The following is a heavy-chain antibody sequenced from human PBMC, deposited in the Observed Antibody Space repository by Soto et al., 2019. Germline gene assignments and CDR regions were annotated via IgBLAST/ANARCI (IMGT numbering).Heavy chain of an antibody. J-gene: IGHJ3*02. V-gene: IGHV2-5*02. CDR3: AHRVVGEDAFDI. CDR2: VYWDDDK. CDR1: GFSVNSSGVS. Sequence: QITFKESGPTLVRPTQTLTLTCTLSGFSVNSSGVSVGWIRQPPGKALEWLALVYWDDDKRYRPSLESRLTITKDTSKNLVVLMMTNMDPVDTATYYCAHRVVGEDAFDIWGQGTLVTVSS.